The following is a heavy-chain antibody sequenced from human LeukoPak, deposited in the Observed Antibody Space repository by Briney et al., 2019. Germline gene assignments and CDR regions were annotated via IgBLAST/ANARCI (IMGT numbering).Heavy chain of an antibody. J-gene: IGHJ4*02. CDR3: ANLHYDILTGYIYYFDY. D-gene: IGHD3-9*01. CDR1: GFTFSSYR. V-gene: IGHV3-23*01. CDR2: ISGSGAST. Sequence: PGGSLRLSCAASGFTFSSYRMNWVRQVPGKGLEWVSSISGSGASTYYADSVKGRFTISRDNSKNTLYLQMNSLRAEDTAVYYCANLHYDILTGYIYYFDYWGQGTLVTVSS.